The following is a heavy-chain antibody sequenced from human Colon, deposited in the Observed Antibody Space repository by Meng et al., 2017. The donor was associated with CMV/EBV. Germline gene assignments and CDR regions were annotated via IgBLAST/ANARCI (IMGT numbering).Heavy chain of an antibody. Sequence: GGSLRLSCEVSGFNFSDYYMSWVRQAPGKGLEWVSAISGSGGSTYYADSVKGRFTISRANSKNTLYLQMNSLRAEDTALYYCAKDRPFDEYCSDNWGQGTLVTVSS. CDR1: GFNFSDYY. CDR3: AKDRPFDEYCSDN. CDR2: ISGSGGST. V-gene: IGHV3-23*01. J-gene: IGHJ4*02. D-gene: IGHD2/OR15-2a*01.